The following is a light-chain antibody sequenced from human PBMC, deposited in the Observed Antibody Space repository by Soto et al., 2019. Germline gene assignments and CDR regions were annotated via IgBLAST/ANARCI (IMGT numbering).Light chain of an antibody. Sequence: QSVLTQPASVSGSPGQSITTSCTGTSSDVGGYNYVSWYQHHPGKAPKLMIFDVSNRPSGVSNRFSGSKSGNTASLTISGLQPEDEADYYCSSSTTSNPRQIVFVTGTKVTVL. J-gene: IGLJ1*01. V-gene: IGLV2-14*03. CDR3: SSSTTSNPRQIV. CDR2: DVS. CDR1: SSDVGGYNY.